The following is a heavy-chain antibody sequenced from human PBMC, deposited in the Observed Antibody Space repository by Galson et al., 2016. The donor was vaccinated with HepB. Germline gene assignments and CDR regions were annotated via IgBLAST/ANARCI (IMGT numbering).Heavy chain of an antibody. CDR1: GVTLSRHI. J-gene: IGHJ4*02. CDR2: ISYDGSDK. V-gene: IGHV3-30*04. CDR3: ARDKAATIDY. Sequence: SLRLSCAASGVTLSRHIMHWVRQAPGKGLEWVAVISYDGSDKYYADSVKGRFTISRDNPSNTLYLQLNSLRVEDTAVYYCARDKAATIDYWGQGALVTVSS. D-gene: IGHD5-12*01.